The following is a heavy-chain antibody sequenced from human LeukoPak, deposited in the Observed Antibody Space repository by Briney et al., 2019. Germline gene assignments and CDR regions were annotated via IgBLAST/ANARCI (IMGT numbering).Heavy chain of an antibody. CDR3: ARHPTYYDFWSGYFNWFDP. Sequence: GESLKISCKGSGYSFTSYWIGWVRQMPRKGLEWMGIIYPGGSDTRYSPSFQGQVTISADKSISTAYLQWSSLKASDTAMYYCARHPTYYDFWSGYFNWFDPWGQGTLVTVSS. CDR2: IYPGGSDT. D-gene: IGHD3-3*01. V-gene: IGHV5-51*01. J-gene: IGHJ5*02. CDR1: GYSFTSYW.